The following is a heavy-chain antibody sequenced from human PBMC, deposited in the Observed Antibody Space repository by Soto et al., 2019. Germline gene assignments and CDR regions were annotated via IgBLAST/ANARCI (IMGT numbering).Heavy chain of an antibody. CDR3: ARDRNYNFLYGMDV. Sequence: LRLSCAASGFTFSSYAMHWVRQAPGKGLEWVAVISYDGSNKYHADSVKGRFTISRDNSKNTLYLQMNSLRAEDTAVYYCARDRNYNFLYGMDVWGQGTTVTVSS. CDR2: ISYDGSNK. D-gene: IGHD1-7*01. CDR1: GFTFSSYA. J-gene: IGHJ6*02. V-gene: IGHV3-30-3*01.